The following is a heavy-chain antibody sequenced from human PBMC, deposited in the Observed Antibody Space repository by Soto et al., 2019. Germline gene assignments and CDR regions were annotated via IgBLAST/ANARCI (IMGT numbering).Heavy chain of an antibody. CDR3: ARTDCSSSTCPSDLVGATTMDY. CDR1: GFTFSSYG. V-gene: IGHV3-33*08. Sequence: GGSLRLSCAASGFTFSSYGMHWVRQAPGKGLEWVAVMWYDGTNEKYADSVKGRFTISRDNSKSTLYLQMNSLRAEDTGVYHCARTDCSSSTCPSDLVGATTMDYWDHGTPVTVSS. D-gene: IGHD2-2*01. J-gene: IGHJ4*01. CDR2: MWYDGTNE.